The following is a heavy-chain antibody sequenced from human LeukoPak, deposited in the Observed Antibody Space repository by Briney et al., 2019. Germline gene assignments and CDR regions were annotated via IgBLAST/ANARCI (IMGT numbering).Heavy chain of an antibody. Sequence: ASVKVSCKASGYTFTSYDINWVRQATGQGLEWMGWMNSNSGNTGYAQKFQGRVTMTRNTSISTAYMELSSLRSEDTAVYYCARARIYCSSTSCYEDYYYYYYMDVWGKGTTVTVSS. CDR3: ARARIYCSSTSCYEDYYYYYYMDV. J-gene: IGHJ6*03. CDR2: MNSNSGNT. V-gene: IGHV1-8*01. D-gene: IGHD2-2*01. CDR1: GYTFTSYD.